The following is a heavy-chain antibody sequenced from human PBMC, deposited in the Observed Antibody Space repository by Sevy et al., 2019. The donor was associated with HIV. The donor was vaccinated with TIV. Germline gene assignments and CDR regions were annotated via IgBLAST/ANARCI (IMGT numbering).Heavy chain of an antibody. CDR2: IYHSGST. Sequence: LRATLSLTCGVSGYSISSGYYWGWIRQPPGKGLEWIGSIYHSGSTYSNPSLKSRVTISVDTSKNQFSLKLSSVTAADTAVYYCARGGYTYGKGYFDYWGQGTLVTVSS. D-gene: IGHD5-18*01. CDR3: ARGGYTYGKGYFDY. CDR1: GYSISSGYY. V-gene: IGHV4-38-2*01. J-gene: IGHJ4*02.